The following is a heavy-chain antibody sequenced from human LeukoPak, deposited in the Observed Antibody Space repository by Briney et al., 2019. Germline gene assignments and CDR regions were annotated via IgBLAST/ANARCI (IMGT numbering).Heavy chain of an antibody. V-gene: IGHV4-4*02. CDR2: IYHSGRT. CDR3: ARDLSVVGAPG. D-gene: IGHD2-15*01. Sequence: SGTLSLTCAVSGGSISSNNWWRWVRQPPGKGLEWIGEIYHSGRTSYNPSLKSRVTISVDKSKNQFSLNLSSVTAADTAVYYCARDLSVVGAPGWGQGTLVTVSS. J-gene: IGHJ1*01. CDR1: GGSISSNNW.